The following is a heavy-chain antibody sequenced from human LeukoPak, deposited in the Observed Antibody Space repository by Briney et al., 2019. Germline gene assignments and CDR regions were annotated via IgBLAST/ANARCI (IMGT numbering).Heavy chain of an antibody. Sequence: GASVKVSCKASGYTFVTYGISWVRQAPGQGLEWMGWISAYNGNTNYAQKLQGRVTMTTDTSTSTAYMELRSLRSDDTAVYYCARVITLAVAGTGWFDPWGQGTLVTVFS. J-gene: IGHJ5*02. D-gene: IGHD6-19*01. CDR3: ARVITLAVAGTGWFDP. CDR2: ISAYNGNT. CDR1: GYTFVTYG. V-gene: IGHV1-18*01.